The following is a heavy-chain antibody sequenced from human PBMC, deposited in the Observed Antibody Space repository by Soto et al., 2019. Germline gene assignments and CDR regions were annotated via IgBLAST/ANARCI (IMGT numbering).Heavy chain of an antibody. CDR2: ISRSSSYI. CDR1: GFSFSSYS. J-gene: IGHJ6*03. V-gene: IGHV3-21*01. D-gene: IGHD2-2*01. Sequence: EVQLVESGGGLVKPGGSLRLSCVATGFSFSSYSMNWVRQVPGKGLEWVSFISRSSSYIKDADSVKGRFTISRDNAKKSLYLQMKSLRAEDTAGYYCARGGGIGVEKANYVDVWGKGTTVTVSS. CDR3: ARGGGIGVEKANYVDV.